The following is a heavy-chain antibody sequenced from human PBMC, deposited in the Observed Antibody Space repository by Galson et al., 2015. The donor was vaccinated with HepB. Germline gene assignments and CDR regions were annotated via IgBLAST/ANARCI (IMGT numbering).Heavy chain of an antibody. Sequence: SVKVSCKASGYTFTGYYMHWVRQAHGQGLKWMGRINPNSGGTNYAQKFQGRVTMTRDTSISTAYMELSRLRSDDTAVYYCARGRNRQLVSSYNWFDPWGQGTLVTVSS. CDR3: ARGRNRQLVSSYNWFDP. CDR1: GYTFTGYY. V-gene: IGHV1-2*06. D-gene: IGHD6-6*01. J-gene: IGHJ5*02. CDR2: INPNSGGT.